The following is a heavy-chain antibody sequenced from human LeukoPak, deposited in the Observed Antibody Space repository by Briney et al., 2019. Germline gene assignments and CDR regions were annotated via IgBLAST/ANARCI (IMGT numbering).Heavy chain of an antibody. CDR3: ARDERYCSSTSCSDAFDI. Sequence: ASVKVSCTASGYTFTGYYMHWVRQAPGQGLEWMGWINPNSGGTNYAQKFQGRVTMTRDTSISTAYMELSRLRSDDTAVYYCARDERYCSSTSCSDAFDIWGQGTMVTVSS. V-gene: IGHV1-2*02. J-gene: IGHJ3*02. CDR1: GYTFTGYY. CDR2: INPNSGGT. D-gene: IGHD2-2*01.